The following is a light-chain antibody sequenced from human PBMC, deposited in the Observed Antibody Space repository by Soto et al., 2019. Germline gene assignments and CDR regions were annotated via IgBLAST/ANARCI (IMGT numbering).Light chain of an antibody. J-gene: IGKJ1*01. CDR3: QQYTNYRT. V-gene: IGKV1-5*03. CDR1: QSISSW. Sequence: DIQMTQSPSTLSASVGDRVTITCRASQSISSWWAWYQQKPGKAPKLLIYKASTLESGVPSRFSGSGSGTEFTLTINSLQPYDFATYYCQQYTNYRTFGQGTKVEIK. CDR2: KAS.